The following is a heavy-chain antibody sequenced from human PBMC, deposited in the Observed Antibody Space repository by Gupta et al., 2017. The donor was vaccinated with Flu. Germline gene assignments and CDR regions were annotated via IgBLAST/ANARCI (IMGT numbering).Heavy chain of an antibody. CDR2: INPNSGGT. J-gene: IGHJ4*02. Sequence: QVQLVQSGAEVKKPGASVKVSCKASGYTFTGYYMHWVRQAPVQGLEWMGWINPNSGGTNYAQKFQGRVTMTRDTSISTAYMELSRLRSDDTAVYYCARSPYHYYDSSGYYPVVFDYWGQGTLVTVSS. CDR1: GYTFTGYY. CDR3: ARSPYHYYDSSGYYPVVFDY. D-gene: IGHD3-22*01. V-gene: IGHV1-2*02.